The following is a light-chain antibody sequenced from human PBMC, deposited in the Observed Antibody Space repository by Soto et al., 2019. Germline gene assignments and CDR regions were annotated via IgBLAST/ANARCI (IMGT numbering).Light chain of an antibody. Sequence: DIVLTQSPGTLSLSPGERATLSCRASQSVRGTSLAWYQQKPGQAPRLLIYGASNRATGIPDRFSGSGSGTDFTLTISRLEPEDFAVYYCQQYGSSGTFGQGTKVDIK. J-gene: IGKJ1*01. CDR3: QQYGSSGT. V-gene: IGKV3-20*01. CDR2: GAS. CDR1: QSVRGTS.